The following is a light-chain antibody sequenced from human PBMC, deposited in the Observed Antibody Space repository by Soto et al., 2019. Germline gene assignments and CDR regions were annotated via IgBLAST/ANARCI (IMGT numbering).Light chain of an antibody. J-gene: IGLJ3*02. Sequence: SYELTQPPSVSVAPGKTATITCGGDNIGSKNVHWYQKKSGQAPALVIYYDSDRPSGIPERFSGSNSGNTATLTISRVEAGDEADYYCQVWDMISDHWVFGGGNKVTVL. CDR3: QVWDMISDHWV. V-gene: IGLV3-21*04. CDR2: YDS. CDR1: NIGSKN.